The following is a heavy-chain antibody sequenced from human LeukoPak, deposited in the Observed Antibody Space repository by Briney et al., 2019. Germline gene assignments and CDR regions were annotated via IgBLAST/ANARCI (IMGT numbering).Heavy chain of an antibody. D-gene: IGHD6-13*01. Sequence: GGSLRLSCAASGFTFSSYGMHWVRQAPGKGLEWVAVIWYDGSNKYYADSVKGRFTISRDNSKNTLYLQMNSLRAEDTAVYYCARDRYSSSWYFDYWGQGTLVTASS. CDR2: IWYDGSNK. CDR3: ARDRYSSSWYFDY. J-gene: IGHJ4*02. V-gene: IGHV3-33*01. CDR1: GFTFSSYG.